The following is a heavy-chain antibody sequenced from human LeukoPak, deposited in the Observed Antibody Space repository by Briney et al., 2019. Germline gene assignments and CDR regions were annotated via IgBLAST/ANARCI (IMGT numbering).Heavy chain of an antibody. V-gene: IGHV4-31*03. Sequence: SETLSLTCTVSGGSISSGGYYWSWIRQHPGTGLEWIGYIYYSGSTYYNPSLKSRVTISVDTSKNQFSLKLSSVTAADTAVYYCARGVVAGTGSKYYFDYWGQGTLVTVSS. CDR3: ARGVVAGTGSKYYFDY. CDR2: IYYSGST. J-gene: IGHJ4*02. CDR1: GGSISSGGYY. D-gene: IGHD1-7*01.